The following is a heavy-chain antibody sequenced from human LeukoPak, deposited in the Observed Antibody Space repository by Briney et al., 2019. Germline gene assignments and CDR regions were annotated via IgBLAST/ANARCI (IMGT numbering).Heavy chain of an antibody. CDR3: ARHQLNFDY. D-gene: IGHD1-1*01. V-gene: IGHV4-59*08. CDR2: IDYSGGT. Sequence: SETLSLTCTVSGGSISNYYWSWIRQPPGKGLEWIGYIDYSGGTNYNPSLKSRVTISVDTSKNQFSLKLSSVTAADTAVYYCARHQLNFDYWGQGILVTVSS. J-gene: IGHJ4*02. CDR1: GGSISNYY.